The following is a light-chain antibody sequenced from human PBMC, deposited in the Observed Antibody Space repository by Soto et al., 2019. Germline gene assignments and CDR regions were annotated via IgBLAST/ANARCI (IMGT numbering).Light chain of an antibody. V-gene: IGLV1-44*01. CDR3: AAWDDSLNGDV. J-gene: IGLJ1*01. Sequence: QSVLTQPPSASGTPGQRVTISCSGSSSNIGSNSVNWYQQLPGTAPKLLIYSNDRRPSGVPDRFSGSKSGPSASLAISGLQSEDEADYYCAAWDDSLNGDVFGTGTKVTVL. CDR2: SND. CDR1: SSNIGSNS.